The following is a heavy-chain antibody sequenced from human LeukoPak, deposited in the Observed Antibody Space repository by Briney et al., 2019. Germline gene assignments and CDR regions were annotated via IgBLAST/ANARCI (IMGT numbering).Heavy chain of an antibody. V-gene: IGHV4-59*08. D-gene: IGHD4-17*01. CDR3: ARAGGAPHGDYEFDF. Sequence: PSETLSLTCTVSGGSINTYYWGWIRQPSGKGLEWIGNIYSSGSTNCNPSLKSRVTISVDTSKNQFSLKLTSVTATDTAIYYCARAGGAPHGDYEFDFWGQGILVTVSS. CDR1: GGSINTYY. J-gene: IGHJ4*02. CDR2: IYSSGST.